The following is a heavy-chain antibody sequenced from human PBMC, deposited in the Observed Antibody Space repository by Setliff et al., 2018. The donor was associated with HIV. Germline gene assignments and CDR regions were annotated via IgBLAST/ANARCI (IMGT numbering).Heavy chain of an antibody. CDR3: VRDLTTIVTRKVFDI. Sequence: PGGSLRLSCAASGFTFGDYAMHWVRQAPGKGLEWVAVISYDGSYKYYADSVKGRFTISRDNSKNTLYVQMNSLRADDTAIYYCVRDLTTIVTRKVFDIWGQGTMVTVSS. D-gene: IGHD4-4*01. CDR2: ISYDGSYK. V-gene: IGHV3-30*04. J-gene: IGHJ3*02. CDR1: GFTFGDYA.